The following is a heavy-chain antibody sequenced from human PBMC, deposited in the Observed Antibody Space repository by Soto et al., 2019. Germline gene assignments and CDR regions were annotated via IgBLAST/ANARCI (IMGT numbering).Heavy chain of an antibody. CDR3: ARAISYYYGMDV. CDR2: IYYSGST. Sequence: SSEILSLTCTVSGGSISSGDYYWSWIRQPPGKGLEWIGYIYYSGSTYYNPSLKSRVTISVDTSKNQFSLKLSSVTAADTAVYYCARAISYYYGMDVWGQGTTVTVSS. CDR1: GGSISSGDYY. J-gene: IGHJ6*02. V-gene: IGHV4-30-4*01.